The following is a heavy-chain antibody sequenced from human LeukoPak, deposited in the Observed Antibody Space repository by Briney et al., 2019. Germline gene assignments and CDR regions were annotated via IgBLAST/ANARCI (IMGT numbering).Heavy chain of an antibody. V-gene: IGHV4-31*03. J-gene: IGHJ4*02. D-gene: IGHD4-11*01. CDR1: GGSISSGGYY. CDR2: IYYSGST. CDR3: ARESQRSTVTLDY. Sequence: PSQTLSLTCTVSGGSISSGGYYWSWIRQHPGKGLEWIGYIYYSGSTYYNPSLKSRVTISVDTSKNQFSLKLSSVTAADTAVYYCARESQRSTVTLDYWGQGTLVTVSS.